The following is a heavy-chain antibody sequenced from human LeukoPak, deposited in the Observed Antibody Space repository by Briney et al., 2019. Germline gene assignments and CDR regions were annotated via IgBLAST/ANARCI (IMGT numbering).Heavy chain of an antibody. V-gene: IGHV3-66*01. D-gene: IGHD3-22*01. CDR3: AKGDYYDSSVYNPSSNSVFDI. CDR1: GFTVSSNY. CDR2: IYSGGST. J-gene: IGHJ3*02. Sequence: GGSLRLSCAASGFTVSSNYMSWVRQAPGKGLEWVSVIYSGGSTYYADSVKGRFTISRDNSKNTLYLQMNSLRVEDTAVYYCAKGDYYDSSVYNPSSNSVFDIWGQGTMVTVSS.